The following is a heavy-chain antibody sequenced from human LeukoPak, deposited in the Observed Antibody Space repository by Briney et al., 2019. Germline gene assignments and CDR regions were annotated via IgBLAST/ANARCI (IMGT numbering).Heavy chain of an antibody. CDR2: ISSSSSTI. CDR3: AMRTSSSWFDP. Sequence: PGGSLRLSCATSGFTFSTYSMNWVRQAPGKGLEWLSYISSSSSTIYYADSVKGRFTISRDNTKNSLYLQMNSLRAEDTAVYYCAMRTSSSWFDPWGQGTLVTVSS. V-gene: IGHV3-48*04. CDR1: GFTFSTYS. J-gene: IGHJ5*02.